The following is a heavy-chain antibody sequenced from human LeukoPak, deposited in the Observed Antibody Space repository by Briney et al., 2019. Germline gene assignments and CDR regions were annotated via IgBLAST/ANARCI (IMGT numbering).Heavy chain of an antibody. CDR3: GKEVERHFDLKY. Sequence: GGSLRLSCAASGFTFSSYAMSWVRQAPGKGLEWVSAFSGGGDSYYADSVKGRFTISRDNSKKILYLQMNSLRAEDTAVYYCGKEVERHFDLKYWGQGTLVTVSS. CDR1: GFTFSSYA. V-gene: IGHV3-23*01. J-gene: IGHJ4*02. CDR2: FSGGGDS.